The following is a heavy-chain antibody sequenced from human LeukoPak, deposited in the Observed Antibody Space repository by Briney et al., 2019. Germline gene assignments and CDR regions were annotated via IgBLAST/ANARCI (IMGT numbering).Heavy chain of an antibody. CDR1: GFAFSTYT. V-gene: IGHV3-21*01. CDR2: IPSSSASM. D-gene: IGHD1-26*01. Sequence: GGSLRLSCAASGFAFSTYTTSWVRQAPGKGLEWVSSIPSSSASMYYADSVRGRFTISRDNAKNSLYLQMNSLKAEDTAVYSCVRVEDWGAAGNRMDYWGQGTLVTVSS. CDR3: VRVEDWGAAGNRMDY. J-gene: IGHJ4*02.